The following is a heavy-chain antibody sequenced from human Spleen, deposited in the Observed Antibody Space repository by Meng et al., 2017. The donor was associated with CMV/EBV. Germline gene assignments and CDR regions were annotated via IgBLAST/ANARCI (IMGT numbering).Heavy chain of an antibody. J-gene: IGHJ6*02. CDR1: RFTFSSYA. CDR3: ARDRFRIGYSSSWYPYYYYGMDV. CDR2: ISGSGRST. V-gene: IGHV3-23*01. D-gene: IGHD6-13*01. Sequence: GESLKIFCAPSRFTFSSYAMSWVRQAAGKGLEWVSAISGSGRSTYYADSVKGRFTISRDNSKNTLFLQMSSLRAEDTAVYYCARDRFRIGYSSSWYPYYYYGMDVWGQGTTVTVSS.